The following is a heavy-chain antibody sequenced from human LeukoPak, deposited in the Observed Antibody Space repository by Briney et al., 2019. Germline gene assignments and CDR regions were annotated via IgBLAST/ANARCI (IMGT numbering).Heavy chain of an antibody. D-gene: IGHD6-13*01. CDR2: ISAGADVI. CDR3: AREGRSSWSTYYFDY. CDR1: GFSFRDYP. V-gene: IGHV3-23*01. Sequence: GGSLRLSCEAAGFSFRDYPMGWVRRASGKRLEWVSGISAGADVIFYADPVKGRFTISRDNSKNTLYLQMNSLRAEDTAVYYCAREGRSSWSTYYFDYRGQGTLVTVSS. J-gene: IGHJ4*02.